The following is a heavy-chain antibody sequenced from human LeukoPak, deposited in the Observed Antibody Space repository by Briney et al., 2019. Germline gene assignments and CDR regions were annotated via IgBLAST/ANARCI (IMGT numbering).Heavy chain of an antibody. J-gene: IGHJ5*02. D-gene: IGHD4-23*01. CDR3: VSYYGGNFYPVNWFDP. V-gene: IGHV4-34*01. CDR1: GGSFSGYY. Sequence: PSETLSLTCAVYGGSFSGYYWSWIRQPPGKGLEWIGEINHSGSTNYNPSLTSRVTISVDTSKNQFSLKLSSVTAADTAVYYCVSYYGGNFYPVNWFDPWGQGTLVTVSS. CDR2: INHSGST.